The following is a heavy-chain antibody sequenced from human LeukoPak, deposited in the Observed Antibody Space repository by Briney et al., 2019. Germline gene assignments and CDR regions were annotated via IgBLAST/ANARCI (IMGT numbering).Heavy chain of an antibody. D-gene: IGHD3-9*01. J-gene: IGHJ3*02. CDR3: ARVRGGVFRYFDWPRDAFDI. V-gene: IGHV1-69*04. Sequence: SVKVSCKASGGTFSSYAISWVRQAPGQGLEWMGRIIPILGIANYAQKFQGRVTITADKSTSTAYMELSSLRSEDTAVYYCARVRGGVFRYFDWPRDAFDIWGQGTMVTVSS. CDR2: IIPILGIA. CDR1: GGTFSSYA.